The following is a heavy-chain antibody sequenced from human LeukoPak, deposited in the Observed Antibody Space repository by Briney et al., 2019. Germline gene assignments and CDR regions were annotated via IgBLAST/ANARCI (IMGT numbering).Heavy chain of an antibody. CDR2: IYYSGTT. V-gene: IGHV4-59*04. CDR3: AREGYTGDYYYYYMDV. D-gene: IGHD5-18*01. J-gene: IGHJ6*03. Sequence: PSETLSLTCTVSGGSISSYYWSWIRQPPGKGLEWIGNIYYSGTTYYNPSLKSRLTISVDTSKNQFSLKLSSVTAADTAVYYCAREGYTGDYYYYYMDVWGKGTTVTISS. CDR1: GGSISSYY.